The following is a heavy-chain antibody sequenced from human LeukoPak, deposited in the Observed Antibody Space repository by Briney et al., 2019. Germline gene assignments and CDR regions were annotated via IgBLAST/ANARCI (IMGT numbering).Heavy chain of an antibody. CDR1: GGSFSGYY. Sequence: PSETLSLTCAVYGGSFSGYYWSWIRQPPGKGLEWIGEINHSGSTNYNPSLKSRVTISVDTSKNQFSLKLSSVTAADTAVYYCARAGRFGAMAYPRTYYYGMDVWGQGTTVTASS. V-gene: IGHV4-34*01. D-gene: IGHD5-18*01. CDR3: ARAGRFGAMAYPRTYYYGMDV. CDR2: INHSGST. J-gene: IGHJ6*02.